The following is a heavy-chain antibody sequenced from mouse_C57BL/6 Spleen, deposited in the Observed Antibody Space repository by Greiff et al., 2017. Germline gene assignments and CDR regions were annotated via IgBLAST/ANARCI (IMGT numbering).Heavy chain of an antibody. V-gene: IGHV1-69*01. J-gene: IGHJ1*03. Sequence: QVQLQQPGAELVMPGASVKLSCKASGYTFTSYWMHWVKQRPGQGLEWIGEIDPSDSYTNYNQKFKGKSTLTVDKSSSTAYMQLSSLTSEDSAVYYCARSGDGYSYWYFGVWGTGTTVTVSS. CDR3: ARSGDGYSYWYFGV. CDR2: IDPSDSYT. D-gene: IGHD2-3*01. CDR1: GYTFTSYW.